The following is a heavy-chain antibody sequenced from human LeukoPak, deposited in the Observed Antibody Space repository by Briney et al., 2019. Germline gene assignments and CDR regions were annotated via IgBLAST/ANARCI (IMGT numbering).Heavy chain of an antibody. Sequence: SETLSLTCTVSGGSISSYYWSWIRQPAGKGLEWIGRIYTSGSTNYNPSFKSRVTMSVDTSKNQFSLKLSSVTAADTAVYYCASDRIEVDAFDIWGQGTTVTISS. CDR3: ASDRIEVDAFDI. D-gene: IGHD2-15*01. V-gene: IGHV4-4*07. J-gene: IGHJ3*02. CDR2: IYTSGST. CDR1: GGSISSYY.